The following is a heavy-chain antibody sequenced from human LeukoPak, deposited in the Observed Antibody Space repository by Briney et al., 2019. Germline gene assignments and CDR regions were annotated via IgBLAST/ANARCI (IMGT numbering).Heavy chain of an antibody. V-gene: IGHV3-21*01. J-gene: IGHJ4*02. CDR3: ARLTTVRGFDY. D-gene: IGHD4-17*01. CDR2: ISSSSSYI. CDR1: GFTFCSYI. Sequence: GGSLRLSCAASGFTFCSYIMSWVRQAPGKGLEWVSSISSSSSYIYYADSVKGRFTTSRDNAKNSLYLQMNSLRAEDTAVYYCARLTTVRGFDYWGQGTLVTVSS.